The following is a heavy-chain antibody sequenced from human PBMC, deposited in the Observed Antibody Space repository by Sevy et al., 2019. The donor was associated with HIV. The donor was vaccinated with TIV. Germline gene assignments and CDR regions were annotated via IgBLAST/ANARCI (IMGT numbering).Heavy chain of an antibody. D-gene: IGHD6-19*01. J-gene: IGHJ5*02. CDR3: ARGGAGIFVAKNNWFDP. V-gene: IGHV4-59*01. CDR1: GVSISSYY. Sequence: SETLSLTCTVSGVSISSYYWSWIRQPPGKGLEWIGYIYYSGSTNYNPSLKSRVTISVDTSKNQFSLMLSSVTAADTAVYSCARGGAGIFVAKNNWFDPWGQGTLVTVSS. CDR2: IYYSGST.